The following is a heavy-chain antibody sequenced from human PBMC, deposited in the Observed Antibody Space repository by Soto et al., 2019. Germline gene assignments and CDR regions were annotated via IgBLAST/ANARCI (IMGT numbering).Heavy chain of an antibody. J-gene: IGHJ4*02. CDR2: IYSGGST. Sequence: VQLVESGGGLVQPGGSLRLSCAASGFTVSSNYMSWVRQAPGKGLEWVSVIYSGGSTYYADSVKGRFTISRDNSKNTLYLQMNSLRAEDTAVYYCARDHPLYCSGGSCYVYWGQGTLVTVSS. D-gene: IGHD2-15*01. CDR1: GFTVSSNY. V-gene: IGHV3-66*01. CDR3: ARDHPLYCSGGSCYVY.